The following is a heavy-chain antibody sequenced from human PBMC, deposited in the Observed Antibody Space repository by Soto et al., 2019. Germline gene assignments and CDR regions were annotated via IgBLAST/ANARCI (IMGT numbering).Heavy chain of an antibody. V-gene: IGHV3-11*06. D-gene: IGHD6-6*01. CDR3: ARGYPGIAARPFDY. CDR2: ISSSSSYT. Sequence: GGSLRLSCAASGFTFSDYYMSWIRQAPGKGLEWVSYISSSSSYTNYADSVKGRFTISRDNAKNSLYLQMNSLRAEDTAVYYCARGYPGIAARPFDYWGQGTLVTVSS. CDR1: GFTFSDYY. J-gene: IGHJ4*02.